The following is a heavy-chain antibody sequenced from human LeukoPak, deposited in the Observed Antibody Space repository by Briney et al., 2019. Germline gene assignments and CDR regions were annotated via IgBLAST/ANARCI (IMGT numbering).Heavy chain of an antibody. Sequence: GGSLRLTCAASGFTFSSYGMHWVRQAPGKGLEWVAFIRYDGSNKYYADSVKGRFTISRDNSKNTLYLQMNSLRAEDTAVYYCAKDDRYYGSGSYSPLDYWGQGTLVTVSS. D-gene: IGHD3-10*01. V-gene: IGHV3-30*02. CDR3: AKDDRYYGSGSYSPLDY. CDR2: IRYDGSNK. J-gene: IGHJ4*02. CDR1: GFTFSSYG.